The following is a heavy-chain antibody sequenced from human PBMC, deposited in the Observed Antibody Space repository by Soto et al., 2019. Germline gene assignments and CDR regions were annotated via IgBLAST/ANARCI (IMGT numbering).Heavy chain of an antibody. Sequence: GASVKVSCKASGGTFSSYAISWVRQAPGQGLEWMGGIIPIFGTANYAQKFQGRVTITADESTSTAYMELSSLRSEDTAVYYCARAGINCGGDCGPPYYYGMDVWGQGTTVTVSS. J-gene: IGHJ6*02. D-gene: IGHD2-21*02. CDR1: GGTFSSYA. CDR2: IIPIFGTA. V-gene: IGHV1-69*13. CDR3: ARAGINCGGDCGPPYYYGMDV.